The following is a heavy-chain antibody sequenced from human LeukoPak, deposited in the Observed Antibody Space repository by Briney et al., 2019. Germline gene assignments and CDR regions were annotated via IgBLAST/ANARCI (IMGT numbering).Heavy chain of an antibody. CDR3: ASGMTESYYYYYMDV. CDR1: GGTFSSYA. Sequence: GASVKVSCKASGGTFSSYAISWVRQAPGQGLEWMGGTIPIFGTANYAQKFQGRVTMTRDMSTSTVYMELSSLRSEDTAVYYCASGMTESYYYYYMDVWGKGTTVTVSS. V-gene: IGHV1-69*05. J-gene: IGHJ6*03. CDR2: TIPIFGTA. D-gene: IGHD1-14*01.